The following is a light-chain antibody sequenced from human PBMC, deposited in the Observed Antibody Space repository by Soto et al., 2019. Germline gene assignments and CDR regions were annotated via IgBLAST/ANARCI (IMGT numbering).Light chain of an antibody. CDR3: QQYNKWPQT. V-gene: IGKV3-15*01. Sequence: EIVLTQSPATLSVSPGERAALSCRASQSVSSDLAWYQQKPGQAPRLLIYDASIRATGFPARFSGSGSGTEFTLTISSLQSEDFAVYYCQQYNKWPQTFGQGTKLEIE. CDR1: QSVSSD. CDR2: DAS. J-gene: IGKJ2*01.